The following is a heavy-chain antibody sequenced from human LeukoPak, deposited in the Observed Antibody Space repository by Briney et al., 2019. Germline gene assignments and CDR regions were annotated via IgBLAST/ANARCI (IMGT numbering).Heavy chain of an antibody. V-gene: IGHV3-30*02. CDR3: AKEYYGSAYFDY. CDR1: GITFSSYG. Sequence: PGGSLRLSCAASGITFSSYGMHWVRQAPGEGLEWVAFIRYDGSNKYYADSVKGRFTISRDNSKNTLYLQMNSLRAEDTAVYYCAKEYYGSAYFDYWGQGTLVTVSS. D-gene: IGHD3-10*01. J-gene: IGHJ4*02. CDR2: IRYDGSNK.